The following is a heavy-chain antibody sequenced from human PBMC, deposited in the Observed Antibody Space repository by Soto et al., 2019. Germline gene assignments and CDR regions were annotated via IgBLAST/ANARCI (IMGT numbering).Heavy chain of an antibody. CDR2: LYSGGRI. Sequence: EAQLVESGGGLIQPGGSLRLSCAASGFTVSDNYITWVRQAPGRGLEWVSLLYSGGRIYYAASVKGRFTISRDTSKKTLYLQMNSLRTEDTAVYYCARSDPGYAYGLNVWGQGTTVTVSS. V-gene: IGHV3-53*01. CDR1: GFTVSDNY. D-gene: IGHD5-18*01. CDR3: ARSDPGYAYGLNV. J-gene: IGHJ6*02.